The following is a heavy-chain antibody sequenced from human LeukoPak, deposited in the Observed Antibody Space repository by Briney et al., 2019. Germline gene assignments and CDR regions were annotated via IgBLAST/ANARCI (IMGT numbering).Heavy chain of an antibody. D-gene: IGHD6-25*01. CDR2: INSDGTST. J-gene: IGHJ6*02. CDR1: GFTFSTNW. V-gene: IGHV3-74*01. CDR3: APADLS. Sequence: GGSLRLSCAASGFTFSTNWMHWVRHAPGKGLVWVSLINSDGTSTSYADSVKGRFTISRDNARSTLYLQMNSLRVEDTAVYYCAPADLSWGQGTTVTVSS.